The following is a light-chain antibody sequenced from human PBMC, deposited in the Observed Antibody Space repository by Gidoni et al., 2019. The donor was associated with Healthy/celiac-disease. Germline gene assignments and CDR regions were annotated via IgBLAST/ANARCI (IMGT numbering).Light chain of an antibody. Sequence: QSALTQPASVSGSPGQAITISCTGTSSDVGSYNLVSWYQQHPGKAPKLMIYEVSKRPSGVSNRFSGSKSGNTASLTISVLQAEDEADYYCCSYAGSSTLKFGGGTKLTVL. CDR2: EVS. CDR1: SSDVGSYNL. J-gene: IGLJ3*02. CDR3: CSYAGSSTLK. V-gene: IGLV2-23*02.